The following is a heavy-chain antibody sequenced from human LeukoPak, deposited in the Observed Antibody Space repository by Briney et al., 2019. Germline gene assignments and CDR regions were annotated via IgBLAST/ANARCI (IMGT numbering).Heavy chain of an antibody. Sequence: SETLSLTCAVSGGSISSYYWSWIRQPPGKGLEWIGNFYYSGSTNYNPSLKSRVAISVDTSKSQSSLKVSSVTAADTAVYYCARGSSSSFNFDLWGRGTLVTVSS. CDR3: ARGSSSSFNFDL. D-gene: IGHD6-13*01. V-gene: IGHV4-59*01. J-gene: IGHJ2*01. CDR2: FYYSGST. CDR1: GGSISSYY.